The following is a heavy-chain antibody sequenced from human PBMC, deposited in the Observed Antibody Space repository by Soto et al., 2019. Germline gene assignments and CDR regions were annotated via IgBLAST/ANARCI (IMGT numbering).Heavy chain of an antibody. V-gene: IGHV3-33*01. CDR3: ARSTTGPYGY. Sequence: PGGSLRLSCAASGFTFSSYGMHWVRQAPGKGLEWVAFIWYDGSNKYYADSVKGRFTISRDNSKNTLYLQMNSLRAEDTAVYYCARSTTGPYGYWGQGTLLTVSS. J-gene: IGHJ4*02. CDR1: GFTFSSYG. D-gene: IGHD1-26*01. CDR2: IWYDGSNK.